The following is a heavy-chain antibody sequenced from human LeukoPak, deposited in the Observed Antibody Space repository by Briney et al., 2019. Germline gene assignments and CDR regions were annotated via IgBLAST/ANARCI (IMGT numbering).Heavy chain of an antibody. CDR2: IYDDDQT. CDR3: ARHYSDFLTYFVF. J-gene: IGHJ4*02. CDR1: GLTVTSNY. V-gene: IGHV3-53*01. Sequence: PGGSLRHSCAAPGLTVTSNYMSWVRQAPGKGLQWVSIIYDDDQTHYADSVRGRFTISRDKSKNTLYFQMNTLRAEDTAVYYCARHYSDFLTYFVFWSQGTLVTVSS. D-gene: IGHD4-11*01.